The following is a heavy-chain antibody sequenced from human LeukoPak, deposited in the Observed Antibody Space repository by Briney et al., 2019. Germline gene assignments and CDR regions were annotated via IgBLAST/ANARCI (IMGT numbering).Heavy chain of an antibody. D-gene: IGHD5-18*01. J-gene: IGHJ4*02. CDR3: ARGSSFGSGSHSFDY. V-gene: IGHV5-51*01. CDR1: GYSFTNYR. Sequence: GESLKISCKGSGYSFTNYRIGWVRQMPGKGLEWMGIIYPGDSDTRYSPSFQGQVTISADKSISAAYLQWSSLKASDTAMYYCARGSSFGSGSHSFDYWGQGTLVTVAS. CDR2: IYPGDSDT.